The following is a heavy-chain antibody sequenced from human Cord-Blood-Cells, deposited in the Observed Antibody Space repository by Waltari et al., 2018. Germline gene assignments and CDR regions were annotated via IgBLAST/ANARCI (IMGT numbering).Heavy chain of an antibody. V-gene: IGHV3-73*02. J-gene: IGHJ4*02. Sequence: VKLVESGGGLVQPGGSLKLSCAASGFTFRGFAMHWVRRAPGKGLEWVAGIRSKANSYEKAYAAKVKCSFTISSDDSKNTVYLKMNSVETEDTAVYECTTVASFGVAPDYWGQGTLVTVSS. CDR2: IRSKANSYEK. CDR1: GFTFRGFA. D-gene: IGHD3-3*01. CDR3: TTVASFGVAPDY.